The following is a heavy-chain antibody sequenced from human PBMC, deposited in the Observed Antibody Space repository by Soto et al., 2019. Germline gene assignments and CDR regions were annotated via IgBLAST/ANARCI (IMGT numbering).Heavy chain of an antibody. CDR2: IYSGGST. CDR3: ALDQDYYDSSGYGPY. Sequence: GGSLRLSCAASGFTFSNYAMSWVRQAPGKGLEWVSVIYSGGSTYYADSVKGRFTISRDNSKNTLYLQMNSLRAEDTAVYYCALDQDYYDSSGYGPYWGQRTLVTVSS. V-gene: IGHV3-53*01. J-gene: IGHJ4*02. D-gene: IGHD3-22*01. CDR1: GFTFSNYA.